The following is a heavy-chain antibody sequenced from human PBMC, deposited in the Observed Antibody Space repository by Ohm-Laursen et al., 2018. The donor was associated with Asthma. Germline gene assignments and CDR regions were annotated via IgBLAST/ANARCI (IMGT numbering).Heavy chain of an antibody. CDR3: ARGSVGNYYHYGMDV. Sequence: SVKVSCKPSGYTFSGYYMHWVRQAPGQGLEWMGRINLNNGGTNYVQKFQGRVTMTRDTSSSTAYMELSGLRSDDTAVYYCARGSVGNYYHYGMDVWGQGTTVTVSS. CDR1: GYTFSGYY. D-gene: IGHD1-26*01. CDR2: INLNNGGT. V-gene: IGHV1-2*06. J-gene: IGHJ6*02.